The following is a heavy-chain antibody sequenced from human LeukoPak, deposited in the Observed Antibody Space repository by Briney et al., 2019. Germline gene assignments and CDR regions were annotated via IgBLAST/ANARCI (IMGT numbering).Heavy chain of an antibody. V-gene: IGHV4-59*01. CDR1: GGSISSYY. J-gene: IGHJ5*02. Sequence: PSETLSLTCTVSGGSISSYYWSWIRQPPGKGLEWTGYIYYSGSTNYNPSLKSRVTISVDTSKNQFSLKLSSVTAADTAVYYCARGGVNWFDPWGQGTLVTVSS. D-gene: IGHD1-26*01. CDR2: IYYSGST. CDR3: ARGGVNWFDP.